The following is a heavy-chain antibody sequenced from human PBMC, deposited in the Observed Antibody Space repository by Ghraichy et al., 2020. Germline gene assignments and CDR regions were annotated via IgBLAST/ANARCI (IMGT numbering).Heavy chain of an antibody. J-gene: IGHJ6*02. CDR2: ISSSSSYI. V-gene: IGHV3-21*01. CDR1: GFTFSSYS. CDR3: ARDFRDYYYYGMDV. Sequence: GGSLRLSCAASGFTFSSYSMNWVRQAPGKGLEWVSSISSSSSYIYYADSVKGRFTISRDNAKNSLYLQMNSLRAEDTAVYYCARDFRDYYYYGMDVWGQGTTVTVSS.